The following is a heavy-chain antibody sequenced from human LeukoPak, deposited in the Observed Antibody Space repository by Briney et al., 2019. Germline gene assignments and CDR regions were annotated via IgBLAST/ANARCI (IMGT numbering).Heavy chain of an antibody. CDR1: GFTFSSYS. CDR3: ARDDHYGSGSYHFDY. CDR2: IGSRTSYI. J-gene: IGHJ4*02. D-gene: IGHD3-10*01. V-gene: IGHV3-21*01. Sequence: KSGGSLRLSCAASGFTFSSYSMNWVRQAPGKELEWVSSIGSRTSYIYHADSVKGRFTISRDNAKNSLYLQMNNLRDEDTAVYYCARDDHYGSGSYHFDYWGQGTRVTVSS.